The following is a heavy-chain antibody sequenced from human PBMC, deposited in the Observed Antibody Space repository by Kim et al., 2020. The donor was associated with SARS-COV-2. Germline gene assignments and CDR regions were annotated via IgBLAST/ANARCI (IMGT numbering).Heavy chain of an antibody. Sequence: GGSLRLSCAASGFTFSSNSMNWARQAPGKGLEWISYISSGSGTIYYVDSVKGRFTISRDNAKSSLYLQLNSLRAEDAAVYYCVRGAHGSGSLFDYWGQGTLVIVSS. CDR1: GFTFSSNS. D-gene: IGHD3-10*01. CDR3: VRGAHGSGSLFDY. V-gene: IGHV3-48*04. J-gene: IGHJ4*02. CDR2: ISSGSGTI.